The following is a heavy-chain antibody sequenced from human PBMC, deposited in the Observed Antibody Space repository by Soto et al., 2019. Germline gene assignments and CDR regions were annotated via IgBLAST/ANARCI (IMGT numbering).Heavy chain of an antibody. D-gene: IGHD2-15*01. CDR1: GFTFSRFA. J-gene: IGHJ5*02. CDR2: ITGSGDAT. V-gene: IGHV3-23*01. Sequence: EVQLLESGGDLVHPGGSLRLSCSASGFTFSRFAMSWVRLTPGKGLEWVSAITGSGDATFYAYSVKGRFTISRDNSRKTRYLQMSSLSSADTALDFCPSGLVGYCSGDSWYACWVDPRGQGPLVTVSS. CDR3: PSGLVGYCSGDSWYACWVDP.